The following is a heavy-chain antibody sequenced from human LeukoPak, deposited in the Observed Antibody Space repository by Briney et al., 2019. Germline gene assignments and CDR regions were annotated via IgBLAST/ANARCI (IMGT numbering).Heavy chain of an antibody. J-gene: IGHJ5*02. CDR1: GFIFTGYY. CDR2: INPNSGGT. V-gene: IGHV1-2*02. D-gene: IGHD3-22*01. CDR3: ARGIPHYYDSSGYGFDP. Sequence: GASVKVSCKASGFIFTGYYMHWVRQAPGQGLEWMGWINPNSGGTKYAQKFQGRVTMTRDTSITTAYMDLSRLRSDDTAVYYCARGIPHYYDSSGYGFDPWGQGTLVTVSS.